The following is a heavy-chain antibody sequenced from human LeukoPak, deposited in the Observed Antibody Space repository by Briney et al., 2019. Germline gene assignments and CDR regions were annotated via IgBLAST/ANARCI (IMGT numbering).Heavy chain of an antibody. Sequence: ASVKVSCKASGYTFTSYAMNWVRQAPGQGLEWMGWMNPNSGTTGYAQKFQGRVTMTRDTSISTAYMELSSLRSEDTAVYYCARDRNYYGSGRGVFDYWGQGTLVTVSS. V-gene: IGHV1-8*02. CDR3: ARDRNYYGSGRGVFDY. CDR2: MNPNSGTT. D-gene: IGHD3-10*01. CDR1: GYTFTSYA. J-gene: IGHJ4*02.